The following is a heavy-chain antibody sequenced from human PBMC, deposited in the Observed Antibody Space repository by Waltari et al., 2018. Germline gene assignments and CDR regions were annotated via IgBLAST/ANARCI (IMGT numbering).Heavy chain of an antibody. V-gene: IGHV3-74*01. CDR3: ARGGDSGLGGPLLV. CDR1: GFTISHAW. D-gene: IGHD4-17*01. CDR2: INTDGSNT. Sequence: EEQLVDSGGGLVQPGGSLRLSVEAAGFTISHAWMHCVRQAPGKGLGWVSYINTDGSNTNYADSVKGRFTISRDNSKNTVYLQMNSLRTEDTAVYYCARGGDSGLGGPLLVWGQGTLVTVSS. J-gene: IGHJ4*02.